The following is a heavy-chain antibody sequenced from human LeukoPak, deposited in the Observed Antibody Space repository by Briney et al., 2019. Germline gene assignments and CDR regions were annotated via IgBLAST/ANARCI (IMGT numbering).Heavy chain of an antibody. J-gene: IGHJ4*02. V-gene: IGHV3-23*01. CDR2: ISGSGGVT. CDR3: AKGRSVTTIFWPFDY. CDR1: GFTFSSYA. D-gene: IGHD3-9*01. Sequence: GGSLRLSCAASGFTFSSYAMSWVRQAPGKGLEWVSRISGSGGVTYYGDSVKGRFTISRDNPKNTLYLQMNSLRAEDTAVYYCAKGRSVTTIFWPFDYWGQGTLVTVSS.